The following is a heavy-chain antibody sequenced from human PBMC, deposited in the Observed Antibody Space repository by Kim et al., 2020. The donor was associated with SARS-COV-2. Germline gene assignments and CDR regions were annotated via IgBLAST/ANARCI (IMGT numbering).Heavy chain of an antibody. J-gene: IGHJ3*02. V-gene: IGHV1-69*02. D-gene: IGHD4-17*01. CDR3: ASAVLYGDLHADAFDI. Sequence: KFQGRVTITADKSTSTAYMELSSLRSEDTAVYYCASAVLYGDLHADAFDIWGQGTMVTVSS.